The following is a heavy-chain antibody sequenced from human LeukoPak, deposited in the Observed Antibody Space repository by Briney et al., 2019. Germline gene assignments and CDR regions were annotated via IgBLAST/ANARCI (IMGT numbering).Heavy chain of an antibody. CDR3: ARVLYNWNDCLDY. D-gene: IGHD1-20*01. CDR2: ISGDGTTT. J-gene: IGHJ4*02. CDR1: GFTFSTYW. V-gene: IGHV3-74*01. Sequence: GGSLRLSCAASGFTFSTYWMHWVRQVPGKGLVWVSRISGDGTTTSYADSVKGRFTISRDNAKSTLYLQMNSLRAEDAAVYYCARVLYNWNDCLDYWGQGALVTVSS.